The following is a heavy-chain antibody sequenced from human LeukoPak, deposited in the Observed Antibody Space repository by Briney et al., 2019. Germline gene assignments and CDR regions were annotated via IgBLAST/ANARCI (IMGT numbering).Heavy chain of an antibody. V-gene: IGHV3-53*01. D-gene: IGHD4-17*01. J-gene: IGHJ4*02. CDR2: IYSGGST. Sequence: GGSLRLSCAASGFTVSSNYMSWVRQAPGKGLEWVSLIYSGGSTYYADSVKGRFTISRDNSKNTLYLQMNSLRAEDTAVYYCANYGDYQRNFDYWGQGTLVTVSS. CDR1: GFTVSSNY. CDR3: ANYGDYQRNFDY.